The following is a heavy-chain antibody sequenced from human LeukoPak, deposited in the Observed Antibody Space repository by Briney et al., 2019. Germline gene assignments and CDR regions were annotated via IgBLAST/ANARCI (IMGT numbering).Heavy chain of an antibody. Sequence: SETLSLTCTVSGGSISSHYWSWIRQPPGKGLEWIGYIYYSGSTNYNPSLKSRVTISVDTSKNQFSLKLSSVTAADTAVYYCARVSYDFWSGSYNWFDPWGQGTLVTVSS. V-gene: IGHV4-59*08. J-gene: IGHJ5*02. CDR1: GGSISSHY. CDR3: ARVSYDFWSGSYNWFDP. CDR2: IYYSGST. D-gene: IGHD3-3*01.